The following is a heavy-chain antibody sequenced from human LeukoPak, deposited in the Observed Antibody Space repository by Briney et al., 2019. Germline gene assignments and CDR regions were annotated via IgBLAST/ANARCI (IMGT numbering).Heavy chain of an antibody. Sequence: GGSLRLSCAASGFTFSTYGMHWVRQAPGKGLEWVALIWYDEINKNYADSVKGRFTISRDNSKNTLYLQMNSLRAEDTAVYYCAKELGAYSNYPFLDYWGQGTLVTVSS. CDR3: AKELGAYSNYPFLDY. D-gene: IGHD4-11*01. CDR2: IWYDEINK. CDR1: GFTFSTYG. J-gene: IGHJ4*02. V-gene: IGHV3-33*06.